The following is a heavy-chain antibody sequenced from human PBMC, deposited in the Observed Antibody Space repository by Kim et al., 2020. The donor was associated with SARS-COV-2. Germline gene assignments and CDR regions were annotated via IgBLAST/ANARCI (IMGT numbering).Heavy chain of an antibody. CDR3: ARERTVTRDFDY. CDR2: IDDSGST. V-gene: IGHV4-59*01. Sequence: SETLSLTCTVSGGSFSSYYWSWIRQPPGKGLEWIGYIDDSGSTNYNPSLKSRVTISIDTSKNQFSLKLTSVTAADTAVYYCARERTVTRDFDYWGQGTLVTVSS. J-gene: IGHJ4*02. D-gene: IGHD4-17*01. CDR1: GGSFSSYY.